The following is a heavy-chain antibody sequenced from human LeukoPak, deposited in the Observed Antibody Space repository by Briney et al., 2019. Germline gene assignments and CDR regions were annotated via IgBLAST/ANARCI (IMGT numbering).Heavy chain of an antibody. CDR1: GGSISSGGYS. Sequence: SETLSLTCAVSGGSISSGGYSWSWIRQPPGKGLEWIGYIYHSGSTYYNPSLKSRVTISVDRSKNQFSMKLSSVTAADTAVYYCARGYSGYSYGYNYWGQGTLVTVSS. CDR2: IYHSGST. V-gene: IGHV4-30-2*01. CDR3: ARGYSGYSYGYNY. J-gene: IGHJ4*02. D-gene: IGHD5-18*01.